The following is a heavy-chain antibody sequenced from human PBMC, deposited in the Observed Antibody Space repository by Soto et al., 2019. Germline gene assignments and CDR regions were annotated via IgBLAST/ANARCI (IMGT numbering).Heavy chain of an antibody. V-gene: IGHV3-74*01. CDR3: ARASGSNIHFDY. D-gene: IGHD1-26*01. Sequence: EVQLVESGGGLVQPGGSLRLSCAASGLTFSSYWMHWVRQAPGKGLVWVSRINTDGSSTTYADSVKGRFTISRDNTKNTLYLQMNCLRVEDTAVYYCARASGSNIHFDYWGQGTLVTVSS. J-gene: IGHJ4*02. CDR2: INTDGSST. CDR1: GLTFSSYW.